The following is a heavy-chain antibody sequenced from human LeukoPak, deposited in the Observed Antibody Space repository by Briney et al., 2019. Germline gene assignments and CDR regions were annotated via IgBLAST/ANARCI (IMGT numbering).Heavy chain of an antibody. V-gene: IGHV1-18*01. Sequence: ASVKVSCKASGYTFTSYGISWVRQAPGQGLEWMGWISAYNGNTNYAQKLQGRVTMTTDTSTSTAYMELRSLRSDDTAVYYCARERGYCSSTSCLYYYYGMDVWGQGTTVTVSS. CDR1: GYTFTSYG. D-gene: IGHD2-2*01. J-gene: IGHJ6*02. CDR3: ARERGYCSSTSCLYYYYGMDV. CDR2: ISAYNGNT.